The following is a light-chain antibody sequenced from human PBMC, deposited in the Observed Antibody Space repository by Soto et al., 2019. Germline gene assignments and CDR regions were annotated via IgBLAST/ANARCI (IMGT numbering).Light chain of an antibody. CDR1: QGISRW. J-gene: IGKJ2*01. V-gene: IGKV1-12*01. CDR2: AAA. CDR3: QQTHTFPYT. Sequence: DIQMTQSPSSVSASVGDRVTITCRASQGISRWLAWYQQRPGQTPKLLIYAAATVPSGVPSRFSGSGSVRQFTLTLSSLQPEYFATYYCQQTHTFPYTFGQGIKLQI.